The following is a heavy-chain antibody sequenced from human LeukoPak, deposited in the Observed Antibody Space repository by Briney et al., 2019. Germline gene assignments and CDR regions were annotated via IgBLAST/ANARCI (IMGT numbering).Heavy chain of an antibody. CDR3: ARRSGDMPAAPYYYYMDV. V-gene: IGHV1-69*01. D-gene: IGHD2-15*01. Sequence: GGSLRLSCAASGFTFSSYAISWVRQAPGQGLEWMGGIIPIFGTANYAQKFQGRVTITADESTSTAYMELSSLRSEDTAVYYCARRSGDMPAAPYYYYMDVWGKGTTVTISS. CDR2: IIPIFGTA. CDR1: GFTFSSYA. J-gene: IGHJ6*03.